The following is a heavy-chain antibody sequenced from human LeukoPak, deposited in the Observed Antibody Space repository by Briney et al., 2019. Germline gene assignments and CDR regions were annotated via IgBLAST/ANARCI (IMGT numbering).Heavy chain of an antibody. J-gene: IGHJ6*02. D-gene: IGHD1-26*01. CDR2: IYYSGNT. V-gene: IGHV4-39*01. CDR1: GGSFSSGTYY. Sequence: SETLSLTCSVSGGSFSSGTYYWGWIRQPPGKGLEWIGSIYYSGNTYYNPSLKSRVTISADTSKNQFSLKLSSVTAADTAVYYCARRSGSYGVHYGMDVWGQGTTVTVSS. CDR3: ARRSGSYGVHYGMDV.